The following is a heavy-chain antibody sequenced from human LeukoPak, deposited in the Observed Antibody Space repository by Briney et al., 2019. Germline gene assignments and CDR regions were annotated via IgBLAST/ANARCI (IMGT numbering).Heavy chain of an antibody. CDR3: ARAGTVTDAFDI. CDR1: GGSISSYY. CDR2: IYYGGST. J-gene: IGHJ3*02. Sequence: SETLSLTCTVSGGSISSYYWSWIRQPPGKGLEWIGYIYYGGSTNYNPSLKSRVTISVDTSKNQFSLKLSSVTAADTAVYYCARAGTVTDAFDIWGQGTMVTVSS. D-gene: IGHD4-17*01. V-gene: IGHV4-59*01.